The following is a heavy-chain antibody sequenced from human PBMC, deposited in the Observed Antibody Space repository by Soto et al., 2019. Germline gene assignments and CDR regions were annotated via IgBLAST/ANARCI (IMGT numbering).Heavy chain of an antibody. Sequence: GASVKVSCKASGYTFTSYYMHWVRQAPGQGLEWMGIINPSGGSTSYAQKFQGRVTMTRDTSTSTVYMELSSLRSEDTAVYYCARDLITLTNRPPPDVFDIWGQGTMVTVSS. CDR1: GYTFTSYY. CDR2: INPSGGST. J-gene: IGHJ3*02. D-gene: IGHD3-10*01. CDR3: ARDLITLTNRPPPDVFDI. V-gene: IGHV1-46*01.